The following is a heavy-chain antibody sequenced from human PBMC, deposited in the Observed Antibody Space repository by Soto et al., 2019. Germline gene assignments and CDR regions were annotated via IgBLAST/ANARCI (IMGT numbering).Heavy chain of an antibody. D-gene: IGHD3-3*01. V-gene: IGHV4-39*01. CDR1: GGSISSSSYY. CDR3: ATTYYDFWSGYYPFDY. J-gene: IGHJ4*02. Sequence: QLQLQESGPGLVKPSETLSLTCTVSGGSISSSSYYWGWIRQPPGKVLEWIGSIYYSGSTYYNPSLKSRVTISVDTSKNQFSLKLSSVTAADTAVYYCATTYYDFWSGYYPFDYWGQGTLVTVSS. CDR2: IYYSGST.